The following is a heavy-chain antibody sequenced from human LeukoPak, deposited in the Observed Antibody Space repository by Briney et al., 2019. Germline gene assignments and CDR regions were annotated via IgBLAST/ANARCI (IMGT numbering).Heavy chain of an antibody. CDR1: GGSISSSSYY. D-gene: IGHD3-22*01. CDR3: ARERNTMIVVVN. CDR2: IYYSGST. V-gene: IGHV4-39*07. Sequence: PSETLSLTCTVSGGSISSSSYYWGWIRQPPGKGLEWIGSIYYSGSTYYNPSLKSRVTISVDTSKNQFSLKLSSVTAADTAVYYCARERNTMIVVVNWGQGTLVTVSS. J-gene: IGHJ4*02.